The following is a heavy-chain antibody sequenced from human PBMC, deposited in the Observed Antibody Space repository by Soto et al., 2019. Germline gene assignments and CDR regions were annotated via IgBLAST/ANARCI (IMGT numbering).Heavy chain of an antibody. CDR3: AKPQWELLD. V-gene: IGHV3-23*01. J-gene: IGHJ4*02. Sequence: GGSLRLSYAASGITFSNYGMAWVRQAPGKGLEWVSSISNSGDTTYYADSVKGRFTISRDKSKNTLYLQMNSLRAEDTAVYYCAKPQWELLDWGQGTLVTVSS. CDR1: GITFSNYG. D-gene: IGHD1-26*01. CDR2: ISNSGDTT.